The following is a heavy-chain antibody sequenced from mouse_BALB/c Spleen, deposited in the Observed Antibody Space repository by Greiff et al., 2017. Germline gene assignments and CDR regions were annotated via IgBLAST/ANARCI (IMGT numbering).Heavy chain of an antibody. V-gene: IGHV1-54*01. CDR1: GYAFTNYL. CDR3: ARRYGSSYDY. Sequence: VQLQQSGAELVRPGTSVKVSCKASGYAFTNYLIEWVKQRPGQGLEWIGVINPGSGGTNYNEKFKGKATLTADKSSSTAYTQLSSLTSDDSAVYFCARRYGSSYDYWGQGTTLTVSS. D-gene: IGHD1-1*01. CDR2: INPGSGGT. J-gene: IGHJ2*01.